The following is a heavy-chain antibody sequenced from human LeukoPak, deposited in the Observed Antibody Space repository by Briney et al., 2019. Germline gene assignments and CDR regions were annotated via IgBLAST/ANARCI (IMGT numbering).Heavy chain of an antibody. CDR3: ARSYYDILTGSNWFDP. J-gene: IGHJ5*02. Sequence: PSETLSLTCTVSGGSISSYYWSWIRQPPGKGLEWIGYIYYSGSTNYNPSLKSRVTISVDTSKNQFSLKLSSVTAADTAVYYCARSYYDILTGSNWFDPWGQGTLVTVSS. D-gene: IGHD3-9*01. CDR2: IYYSGST. CDR1: GGSISSYY. V-gene: IGHV4-59*01.